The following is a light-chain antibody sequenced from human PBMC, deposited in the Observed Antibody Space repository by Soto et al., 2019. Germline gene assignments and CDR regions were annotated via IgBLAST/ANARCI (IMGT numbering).Light chain of an antibody. CDR1: QGISNY. CDR2: AAS. CDR3: QKYNSAPPT. Sequence: DIQMTQSPSSLSASVGDRVTITCRASQGISNYLAWYQQKPGKVPKLLIYAASTLQSGVPSRFSGSGSGTDFTLTIKSMHTKPFPSYYCQKYNSAPPTFGQGTKVDI. V-gene: IGKV1-27*01. J-gene: IGKJ1*01.